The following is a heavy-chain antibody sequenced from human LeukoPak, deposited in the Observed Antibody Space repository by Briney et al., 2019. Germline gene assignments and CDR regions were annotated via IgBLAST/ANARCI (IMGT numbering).Heavy chain of an antibody. J-gene: IGHJ4*02. CDR3: ARRAGGYSHPYDY. CDR2: IYSGDTT. V-gene: IGHV3-53*01. D-gene: IGHD4-23*01. Sequence: GGSLRLSCAVSGFTVSGNYMSWVRQAPGKGLEWVSLIYSGDTTLYADSVKGRFTISRDISKNTLYLQMNSLRAEDTAVYYCARRAGGYSHPYDYWGQGILVTVSS. CDR1: GFTVSGNY.